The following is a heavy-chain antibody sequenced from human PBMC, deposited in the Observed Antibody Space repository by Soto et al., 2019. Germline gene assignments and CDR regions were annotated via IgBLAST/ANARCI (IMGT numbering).Heavy chain of an antibody. D-gene: IGHD1-26*01. J-gene: IGHJ6*02. CDR3: ARVIIVGATGGMDV. CDR2: INHSGST. Sequence: PSETLSLTCAVYGGSFSGYYWSWIRQPPGKGLEWIGEINHSGSTNYNPSLKSRVTISVDTSKNQFSLKLSSVTAADTAVYYCARVIIVGATGGMDVWGQGTTVTVSS. V-gene: IGHV4-34*01. CDR1: GGSFSGYY.